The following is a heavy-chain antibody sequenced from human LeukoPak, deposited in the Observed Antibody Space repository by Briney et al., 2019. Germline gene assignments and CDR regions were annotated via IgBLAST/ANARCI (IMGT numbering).Heavy chain of an antibody. CDR1: GFSLSTSGVG. CDR2: TYWNDDK. J-gene: IGHJ5*02. Sequence: SGPTLVKPTQTLTLTCTFSGFSLSTSGVGVGWIRQSPGKALEWLALTYWNDDKRYSPSLKSRLTITKDTSKNQVVLTMTNIDPVDTATYYCAHSVRYFDWLPIWDGGLYNWFDPWGQGTLVTVSS. CDR3: AHSVRYFDWLPIWDGGLYNWFDP. V-gene: IGHV2-5*01. D-gene: IGHD3-9*01.